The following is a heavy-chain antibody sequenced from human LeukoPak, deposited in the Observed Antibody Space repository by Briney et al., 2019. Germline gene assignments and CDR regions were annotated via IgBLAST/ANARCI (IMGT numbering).Heavy chain of an antibody. CDR2: ISYDGSNK. CDR1: GCTFSSYG. CDR3: ARLPTFYYDSSGYHYDY. Sequence: PGRSLRLSCAASGCTFSSYGMHWVRQAPGKGLEWVAVISYDGSNKYYADSVKGRFTISRDNSKNTLYLQMDNLRAEDTGVYFCARLPTFYYDSSGYHYDYWGQGTLVTVSS. V-gene: IGHV3-30*03. J-gene: IGHJ4*02. D-gene: IGHD3-22*01.